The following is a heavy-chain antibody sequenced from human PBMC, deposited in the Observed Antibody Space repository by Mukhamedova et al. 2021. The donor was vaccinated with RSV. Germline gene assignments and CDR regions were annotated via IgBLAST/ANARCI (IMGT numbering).Heavy chain of an antibody. CDR3: ARCASYSTSFFDP. CDR2: T. J-gene: IGHJ5*02. V-gene: IGHV4-30-2*04. D-gene: IGHD6-13*01. Sequence: TYYNPSLKSRLTISVDTSKNXXSLKLSSLVGADTAVYYCARCASYSTSFFDPWGQVSLLTVSS.